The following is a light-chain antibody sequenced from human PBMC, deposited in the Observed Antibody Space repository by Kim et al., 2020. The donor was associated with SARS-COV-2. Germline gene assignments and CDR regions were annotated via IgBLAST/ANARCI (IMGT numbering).Light chain of an antibody. CDR3: SSYAGTNSLL. CDR1: SSDVGRYNY. Sequence: GQAVTISCTGTSSDVGRYNYVSWYQQDPGKAPKLLIYEVSMRPSGVPGRFSGSKSGNTASLTVSGLQAEDEGDYYCSSYAGTNSLLFGGGTKLTAL. J-gene: IGLJ3*02. V-gene: IGLV2-8*01. CDR2: EVS.